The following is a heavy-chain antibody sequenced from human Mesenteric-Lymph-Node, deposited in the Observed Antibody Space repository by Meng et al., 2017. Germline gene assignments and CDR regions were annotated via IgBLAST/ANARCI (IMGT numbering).Heavy chain of an antibody. D-gene: IGHD3-10*01. CDR3: AREIYGSGSSPI. V-gene: IGHV4-38-2*01. J-gene: IGHJ3*02. Sequence: SETLSLTCAVSGYSISSGYYWGWIRQPPGKGLEWIGSIYHSGSTYYNPSLKSRVTISVDTSKNQFSLKLSSVTAADTAVYYCAREIYGSGSSPIWGQGTMVTVSS. CDR1: GYSISSGYY. CDR2: IYHSGST.